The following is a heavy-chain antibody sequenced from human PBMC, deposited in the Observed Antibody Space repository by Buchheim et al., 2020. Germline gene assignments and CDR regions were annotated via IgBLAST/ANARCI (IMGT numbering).Heavy chain of an antibody. CDR2: ISGSGGST. CDR3: AARSDY. Sequence: DVQLLQSGGESVQPGGSLRLSCAASGFTFDNHAMSWVRQAPGKGLEWVSEISGSGGSTYYADSVKGRFTISREHSKNTLHLQMSSLRAEDTAIYYCAARSDYWGQGTL. J-gene: IGHJ4*02. V-gene: IGHV3-23*01. CDR1: GFTFDNHA.